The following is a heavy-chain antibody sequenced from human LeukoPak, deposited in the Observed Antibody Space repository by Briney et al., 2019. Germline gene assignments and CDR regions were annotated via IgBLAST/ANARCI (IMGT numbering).Heavy chain of an antibody. CDR3: ARRNALYYYDSSGYFY. CDR2: INHSGST. CDR1: GGSFSGYY. Sequence: SETLSLTCAVYGGSFSGYYWSWIRQPPGKGLEWIGEINHSGSTNYNPSLKSRVTISVDTSKNQFSLKLSSVTAADTAVYYCARRNALYYYDSSGYFYWGQGTLVTVSS. V-gene: IGHV4-34*01. D-gene: IGHD3-22*01. J-gene: IGHJ4*02.